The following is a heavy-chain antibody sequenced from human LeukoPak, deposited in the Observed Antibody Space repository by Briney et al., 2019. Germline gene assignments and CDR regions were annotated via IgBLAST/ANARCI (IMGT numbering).Heavy chain of an antibody. Sequence: SETLSLTCAVYGGSLSGYYCSWIRQPPGKGLEWIGSIYHSGSTYYNPSLKSRVTISVDTSKNQSSLKLSSVTAADTAVYYCAIYDFWSSYHDYWGQGTLVTVSS. J-gene: IGHJ4*02. V-gene: IGHV4-34*01. CDR1: GGSLSGYY. D-gene: IGHD3-3*01. CDR3: AIYDFWSSYHDY. CDR2: IYHSGST.